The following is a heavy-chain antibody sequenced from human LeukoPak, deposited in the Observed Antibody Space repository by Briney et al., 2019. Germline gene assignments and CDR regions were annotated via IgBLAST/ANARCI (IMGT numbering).Heavy chain of an antibody. CDR3: AKAPVTSCRGAFCYPLDS. J-gene: IGHJ4*02. CDR2: ISSSDDGT. CDR1: GFSLSSYA. D-gene: IGHD2-15*01. V-gene: IGHV3-23*01. Sequence: GGSLGLSCAASGFSLSSYAMSWVRQAPGKGLEWVSAISSSDDGTYHAGSVRGRFTISRDSPKNTLYLQMNNLRTEDAAIYYCAKAPVTSCRGAFCYPLDSWGQGTLVTVSS.